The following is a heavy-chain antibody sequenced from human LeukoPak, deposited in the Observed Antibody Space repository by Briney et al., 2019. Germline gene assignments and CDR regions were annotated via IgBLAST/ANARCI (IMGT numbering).Heavy chain of an antibody. J-gene: IGHJ4*02. CDR2: IDPSDSYT. D-gene: IGHD3-3*01. Sequence: KGGESLKISCKGSGYSFTSYWISWVRQMPGKGLEWMGRIDPSDSYTNYSPSFQGHVTISADKSISTAYLQWSSLKASDTAMYYCASHIAPQGYDFWSGPGGYFDYWGQGTLVTVSS. V-gene: IGHV5-10-1*01. CDR1: GYSFTSYW. CDR3: ASHIAPQGYDFWSGPGGYFDY.